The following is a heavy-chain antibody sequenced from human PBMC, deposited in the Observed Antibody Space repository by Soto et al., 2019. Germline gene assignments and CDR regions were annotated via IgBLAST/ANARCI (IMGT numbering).Heavy chain of an antibody. D-gene: IGHD5-12*01. CDR2: IIPIFGTA. Sequence: QVQLVQSGAEVKKPGSSVKVSCKASGGTFSSYAISWVRQAPGQGLEWMGGIIPIFGTANYAQKIQGRVTMPADESTSTAYMELSSLRSEDTAVYYCARSVAKYYYSGMDVWGQGTTVTVSS. V-gene: IGHV1-69*12. CDR1: GGTFSSYA. CDR3: ARSVAKYYYSGMDV. J-gene: IGHJ6*02.